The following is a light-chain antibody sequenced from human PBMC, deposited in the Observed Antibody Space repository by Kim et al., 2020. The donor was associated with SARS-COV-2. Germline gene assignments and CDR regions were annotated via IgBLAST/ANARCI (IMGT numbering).Light chain of an antibody. Sequence: SASVGDRVTITCRASQDIRNDLGWYQQSPGRAPKRLIYGASSLQSGVPSRFSGSGSGTEFTLTISSLQPEDFATYYCLQDYNYPYTFGQGTKLEI. CDR1: QDIRND. J-gene: IGKJ2*01. CDR3: LQDYNYPYT. CDR2: GAS. V-gene: IGKV1-17*01.